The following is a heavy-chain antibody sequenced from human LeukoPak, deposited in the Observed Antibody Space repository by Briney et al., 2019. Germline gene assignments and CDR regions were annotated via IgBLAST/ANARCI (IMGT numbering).Heavy chain of an antibody. CDR1: GGSISSNSYY. J-gene: IGHJ2*01. CDR2: IYYSGST. V-gene: IGHV4-39*01. D-gene: IGHD1-26*01. Sequence: SETLSLTCAVSGGSISSNSYYWGWIRQPPGKGLEWIGSIYYSGSTYYNPSLKSRVTISVDTSKNQFSLKLSSVTAADTAVYYCARGRSGSYILIRYWYFDLWGRGTLVTVSS. CDR3: ARGRSGSYILIRYWYFDL.